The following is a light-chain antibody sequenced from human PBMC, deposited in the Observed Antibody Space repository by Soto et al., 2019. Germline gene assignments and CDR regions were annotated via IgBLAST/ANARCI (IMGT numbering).Light chain of an antibody. CDR1: SSDVGGYNY. V-gene: IGLV2-14*01. CDR3: GSYTSSSTVL. J-gene: IGLJ2*01. Sequence: QSALTQPASVSGSPGQSITISCTGTSSDVGGYNYVSWYQQHPGKAPKLMIYDVSNRPSGVSNRFSGSKSGNTASLTISGLQAEDEADYYCGSYTSSSTVLFGGGTKVTVL. CDR2: DVS.